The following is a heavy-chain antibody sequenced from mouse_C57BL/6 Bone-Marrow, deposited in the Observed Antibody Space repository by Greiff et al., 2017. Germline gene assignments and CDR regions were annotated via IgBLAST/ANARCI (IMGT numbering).Heavy chain of an antibody. Sequence: QVQLQQPGAELVKPGASVKLSCKASGYTFTSYWMHWVKQRPGRGLEWIGRIDPNGGGTKYNEKFKSKATLTVDKPSSTAYMQLSILTSEDSAVYYCARSLITTVVASPMDYWGQGTTLTVSS. CDR2: IDPNGGGT. D-gene: IGHD1-1*01. CDR1: GYTFTSYW. V-gene: IGHV1-72*01. J-gene: IGHJ2*01. CDR3: ARSLITTVVASPMDY.